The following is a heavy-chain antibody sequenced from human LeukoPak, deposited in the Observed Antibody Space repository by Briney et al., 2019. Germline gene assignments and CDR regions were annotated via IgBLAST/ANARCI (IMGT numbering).Heavy chain of an antibody. V-gene: IGHV1-8*03. J-gene: IGHJ3*02. D-gene: IGHD2-2*01. Sequence: ASVKVSCKASGYTFTNYDINWVRQVTGQGLEWMGWMNPNSGNTGYAQKFQGRVTITRNTSISTAYMELSSLRSEDAAVYFCARSSRGVVVPAAILDAFDIWGQGIMVTVSS. CDR1: GYTFTNYD. CDR2: MNPNSGNT. CDR3: ARSSRGVVVPAAILDAFDI.